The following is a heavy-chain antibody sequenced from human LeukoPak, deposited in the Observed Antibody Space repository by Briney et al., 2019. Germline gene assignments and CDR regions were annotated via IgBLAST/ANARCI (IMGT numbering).Heavy chain of an antibody. J-gene: IGHJ3*02. CDR2: INHSGST. Sequence: PSETLSLTCAVYGGSFSGYYWSWIRQPPGKGLEWIGEINHSGSTNYNPSLKSRVTISVDTSKNQFSLKLSSVTAADTAVYYCASNYGDYAFTTFDIWGQGTMVTVSS. D-gene: IGHD4-17*01. V-gene: IGHV4-34*01. CDR3: ASNYGDYAFTTFDI. CDR1: GGSFSGYY.